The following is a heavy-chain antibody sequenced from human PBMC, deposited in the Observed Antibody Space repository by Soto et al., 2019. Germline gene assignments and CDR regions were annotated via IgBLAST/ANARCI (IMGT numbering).Heavy chain of an antibody. CDR2: IYYSGST. V-gene: IGHV4-39*07. J-gene: IGHJ5*02. CDR1: GGSIGSFSYY. D-gene: IGHD6-19*01. Sequence: PSETLSLTCTVSGGSIGSFSYYWGWIRQPPGKGLEWIGSIYYSGSTYHSPSLKSRVTMSVDTSKNQFSLKLSSMTAADTAVYYCARDHSNGWYNWFDPWGQGTLVTVSS. CDR3: ARDHSNGWYNWFDP.